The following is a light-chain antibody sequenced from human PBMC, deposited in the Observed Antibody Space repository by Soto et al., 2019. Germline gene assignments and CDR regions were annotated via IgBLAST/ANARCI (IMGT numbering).Light chain of an antibody. Sequence: DIQITQSPSTLSASVGDRVTITCRASQSISSWLAWYQQKPGKAPKLLIYKASHLERGVPPRFSGSGSGTDFTLTISSLQSEDLAIYYCQQYNEWPLTFGQGTKVDIK. V-gene: IGKV1-5*03. CDR3: QQYNEWPLT. CDR2: KAS. CDR1: QSISSW. J-gene: IGKJ1*01.